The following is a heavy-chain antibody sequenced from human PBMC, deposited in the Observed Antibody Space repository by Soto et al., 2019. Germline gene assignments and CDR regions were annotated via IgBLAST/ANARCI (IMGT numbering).Heavy chain of an antibody. D-gene: IGHD5-18*01. CDR3: ARDQPGYSYGYGLGY. CDR1: GFTFSSYS. J-gene: IGHJ4*02. Sequence: EVQLVESGGGLVKPGGSLRLSCAASGFTFSSYSMNWVRQAPGKGLEWVSSISSSSSYIYYADSVKGRFTISRDNAQNSMYLQMNSRRAEDTAVYYCARDQPGYSYGYGLGYWGQGTLVTVSS. CDR2: ISSSSSYI. V-gene: IGHV3-21*01.